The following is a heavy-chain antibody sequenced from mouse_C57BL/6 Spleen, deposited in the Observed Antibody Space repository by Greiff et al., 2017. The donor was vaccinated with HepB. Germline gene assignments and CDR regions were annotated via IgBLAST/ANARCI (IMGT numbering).Heavy chain of an antibody. CDR2: IFPGDGDT. D-gene: IGHD2-4*01. CDR1: GYAFSSYW. J-gene: IGHJ3*01. Sequence: QVQLQQSGAELVKPGASVKISCKASGYAFSSYWMNWVKQRPGKGLEWIGQIFPGDGDTNYNGKFKGKATLTADKSSSTAYMQLSSLTSEDSAVYFCAGFGDYDGFAYWGQGTLVTVSA. CDR3: AGFGDYDGFAY. V-gene: IGHV1-80*01.